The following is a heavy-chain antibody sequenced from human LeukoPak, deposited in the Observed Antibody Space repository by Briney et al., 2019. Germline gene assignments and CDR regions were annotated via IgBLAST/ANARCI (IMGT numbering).Heavy chain of an antibody. CDR1: GYTFTSYG. V-gene: IGHV1-18*01. J-gene: IGHJ4*02. CDR3: ARGSDLDY. D-gene: IGHD1-26*01. Sequence: ASVKVSCKASGYTFTSYGIRWVRQAPGQGLEWMGWISPYNGNTNYAQNLQGRVTMTTDTSATTAYMELRSLIFDDTAVYYCARGSDLDYWGQGTLVTVSS. CDR2: ISPYNGNT.